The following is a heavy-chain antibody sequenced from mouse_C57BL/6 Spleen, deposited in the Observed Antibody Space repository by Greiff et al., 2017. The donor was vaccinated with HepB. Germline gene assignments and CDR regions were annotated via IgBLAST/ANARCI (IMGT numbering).Heavy chain of an antibody. V-gene: IGHV1-82*01. Sequence: VQGVESGPELVKPGASVKISCKASGYAFSSSWMNWVKQRPGKGLEWIGRIYPGDGDTNYNGKFKGKATLTADKSSSTAYMQLSSLTSEDSAVYFCASYYYGSPWFAYWGQGTLVTVSA. CDR2: IYPGDGDT. CDR3: ASYYYGSPWFAY. D-gene: IGHD1-1*01. CDR1: GYAFSSSW. J-gene: IGHJ3*01.